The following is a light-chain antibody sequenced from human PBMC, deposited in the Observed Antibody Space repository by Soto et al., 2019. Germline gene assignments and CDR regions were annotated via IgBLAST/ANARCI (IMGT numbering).Light chain of an antibody. J-gene: IGLJ2*01. V-gene: IGLV2-8*01. CDR3: SSYAGRNNVV. CDR1: SSDVGGYDY. Sequence: QSVLTQPPSASGSPGQSVTISCTGTSSDVGGYDYVSWYQHHPGKAPKLMIYEVSKRPSGVPDRFSGSKSGNTASLTVSGLQAEYEADYFCSSYAGRNNVVFGGGTKLTVL. CDR2: EVS.